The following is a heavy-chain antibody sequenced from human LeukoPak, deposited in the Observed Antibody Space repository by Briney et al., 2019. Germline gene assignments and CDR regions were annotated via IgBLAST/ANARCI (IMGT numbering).Heavy chain of an antibody. J-gene: IGHJ4*02. V-gene: IGHV4-4*07. Sequence: SETLSLTCTVSGGSISSYYWSWIRQPAGKGLEWIGRIYTSGSTNYNPSLKSRVTMSVDTSKNQYSLKLSSVTAADTAVYYCARSERTHRNFDYWGQGTLVTVSS. CDR3: ARSERTHRNFDY. CDR2: IYTSGST. CDR1: GGSISSYY.